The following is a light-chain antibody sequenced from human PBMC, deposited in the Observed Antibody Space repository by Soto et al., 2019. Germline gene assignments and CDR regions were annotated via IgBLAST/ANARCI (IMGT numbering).Light chain of an antibody. CDR2: DDN. J-gene: IGLJ1*01. Sequence: VLTQPPSVSSAPGQKVTISCSGSSSNIGGNSVSWYQQLPGTAPKLLIYDDNKRPSGIPDRFSGSNSGTSATLGITGFQTGDEADYYCGSWDSSLRPYVFGTGTKVNVL. CDR1: SSNIGGNS. V-gene: IGLV1-51*01. CDR3: GSWDSSLRPYV.